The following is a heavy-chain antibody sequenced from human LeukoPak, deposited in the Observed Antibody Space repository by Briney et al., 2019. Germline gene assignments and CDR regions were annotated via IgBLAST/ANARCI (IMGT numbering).Heavy chain of an antibody. CDR2: ISGSSSTI. Sequence: GGSLRLSCAASGFSFNIYSMIWVRQAPGRGLEGVSYISGSSSTIYYADSVKGRFTISRDNAKNSLYLQMNSLRAEDTAVYYCSRVPRYYYYMDVWGKGTTVTVSS. J-gene: IGHJ6*03. CDR3: SRVPRYYYYMDV. V-gene: IGHV3-48*04. CDR1: GFSFNIYS.